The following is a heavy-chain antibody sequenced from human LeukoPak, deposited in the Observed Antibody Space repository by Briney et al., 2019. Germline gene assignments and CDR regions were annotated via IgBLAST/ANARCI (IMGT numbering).Heavy chain of an antibody. D-gene: IGHD4-17*01. CDR2: ISYVGSNK. CDR1: GFTFSSYA. CDR3: ARDRAYGDYRDAFDI. V-gene: IGHV3-30*04. Sequence: GSLRLSCAASGFTFSSYAMHWVRQAPGKGLEWVAVISYVGSNKYYADSVKGRFTISRDNSKNTLYLQMNSLRAEDTAVYYCARDRAYGDYRDAFDIWGQGTMVTVSS. J-gene: IGHJ3*02.